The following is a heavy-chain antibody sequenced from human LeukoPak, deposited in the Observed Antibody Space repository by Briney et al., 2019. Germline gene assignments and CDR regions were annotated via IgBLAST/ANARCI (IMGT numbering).Heavy chain of an antibody. Sequence: KSSETLSLTCTVSGGSISSSSYYWGWIRQPPGKGLEWIGSIYYSGSTYYNPSLRSRVTISVDTSKNQFSLKLSSVTAADAAVYYCASHGSYGGFFDYWGQGTLVTVSS. V-gene: IGHV4-39*01. CDR1: GGSISSSSYY. CDR3: ASHGSYGGFFDY. CDR2: IYYSGST. D-gene: IGHD4-17*01. J-gene: IGHJ4*02.